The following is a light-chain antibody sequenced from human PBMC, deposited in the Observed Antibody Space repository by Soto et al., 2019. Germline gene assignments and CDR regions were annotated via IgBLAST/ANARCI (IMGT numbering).Light chain of an antibody. J-gene: IGLJ1*01. Sequence: QSALTQPPSASGSPGQSVTISCTGTSSDVGDYNYVSWYQQHPGKAPKLMIYEVSKRPSGVPDRFSGSKSGNTASLTFSGLQAEDEADYYCSSYACSLYVFGTGTKVTVL. CDR1: SSDVGDYNY. V-gene: IGLV2-8*01. CDR2: EVS. CDR3: SSYACSLYV.